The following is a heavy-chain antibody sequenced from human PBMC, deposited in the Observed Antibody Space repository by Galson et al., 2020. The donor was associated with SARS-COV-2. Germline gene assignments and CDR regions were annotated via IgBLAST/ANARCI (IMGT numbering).Heavy chain of an antibody. Sequence: GGSLRLSCAASGFNFRTYAMTWVRQAPGKGLEWVSAITGSGDSTFYADSVKGRFTISRDNSKNTLYLQMHSLRADDTAVYYCAKDGHSSSAYYYHMYVWCKGTTVTVSS. J-gene: IGHJ6*03. CDR1: GFNFRTYA. D-gene: IGHD6-6*01. CDR3: AKDGHSSSAYYYHMYV. CDR2: ITGSGDST. V-gene: IGHV3-23*01.